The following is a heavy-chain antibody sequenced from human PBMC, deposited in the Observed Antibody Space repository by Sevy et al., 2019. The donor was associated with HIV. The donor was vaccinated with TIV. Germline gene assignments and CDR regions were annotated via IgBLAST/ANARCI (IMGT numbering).Heavy chain of an antibody. CDR3: ARDCNSASCLWGLDV. J-gene: IGHJ6*02. Sequence: GGCLRLSCAASGFTFSNYWMSWVRQAPGKGLEWVANIKRDGSEKYYVASVKGRFTISRDNAKKSLYLQMNSLRAEDTAVYYCARDCNSASCLWGLDVWGQGTTVTVSS. CDR2: IKRDGSEK. D-gene: IGHD2-2*01. V-gene: IGHV3-7*03. CDR1: GFTFSNYW.